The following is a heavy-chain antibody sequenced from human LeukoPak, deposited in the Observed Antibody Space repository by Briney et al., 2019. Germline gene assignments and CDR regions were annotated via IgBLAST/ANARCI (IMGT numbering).Heavy chain of an antibody. CDR3: AREAGYCSGGSCYSRKQNYYYYYGMDV. CDR2: ISSSSSYI. CDR1: GFTFSSYS. V-gene: IGHV3-21*01. D-gene: IGHD2-15*01. J-gene: IGHJ6*02. Sequence: GGSLILSCAASGFTFSSYSMNWVRQAPGKGLEWVSSISSSSSYIYYADSVKGRFTISRDNAKNSLYLQMNSLRAEDTAVYYCAREAGYCSGGSCYSRKQNYYYYYGMDVWGQGTTVTVSS.